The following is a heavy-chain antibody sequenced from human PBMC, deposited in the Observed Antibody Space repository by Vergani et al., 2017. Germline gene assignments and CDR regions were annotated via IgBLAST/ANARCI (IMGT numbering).Heavy chain of an antibody. D-gene: IGHD6-6*01. CDR1: GGSISSYY. J-gene: IGHJ4*02. Sequence: QVQLQESGPGLVKPSETLSLTCTVSGGSISSYYWSWIRQPPGKGLEWFGYLYYSGSTNHNPPLKSRVTISVDTSKNQFSLKLSSVTAADTAVYYCAREGYSCSSIDYWGQGTLVTVSS. CDR3: AREGYSCSSIDY. CDR2: LYYSGST. V-gene: IGHV4-59*01.